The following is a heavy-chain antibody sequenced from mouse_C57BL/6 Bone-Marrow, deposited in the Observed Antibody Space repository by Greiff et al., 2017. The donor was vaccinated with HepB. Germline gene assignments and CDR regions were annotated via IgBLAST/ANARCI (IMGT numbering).Heavy chain of an antibody. Sequence: VQLQQSGAELVRPGASVKLSCTASGFNIKDDYMHWVKQSPEQGLEWIGWIDPENGDTEYASKFQGKATITADTSSNTAYLQLSSLTSEDTAVYYCTLYGNYPYFDYWGQGTTLTVSS. D-gene: IGHD2-1*01. J-gene: IGHJ2*01. V-gene: IGHV14-4*01. CDR1: GFNIKDDY. CDR2: IDPENGDT. CDR3: TLYGNYPYFDY.